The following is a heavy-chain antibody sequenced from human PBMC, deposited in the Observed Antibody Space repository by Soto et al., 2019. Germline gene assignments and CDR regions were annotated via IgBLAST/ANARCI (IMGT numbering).Heavy chain of an antibody. Sequence: QITLKESGPPLVKPTQTLTLTCTFSGFSLSTTRVAVGWIRQPPGKALEWLALIYWDDDKRYSPFLKSRLTITKDTSNNQVVLTMTNMDPVDTATYYCAHSVVAGLGYYFDYWGQGTLVTVSS. CDR3: AHSVVAGLGYYFDY. V-gene: IGHV2-5*02. CDR2: IYWDDDK. J-gene: IGHJ4*02. CDR1: GFSLSTTRVA. D-gene: IGHD6-19*01.